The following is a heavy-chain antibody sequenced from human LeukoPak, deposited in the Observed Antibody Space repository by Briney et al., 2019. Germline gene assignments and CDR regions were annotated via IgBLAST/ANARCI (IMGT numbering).Heavy chain of an antibody. V-gene: IGHV5-51*01. CDR2: IYPGDSDT. D-gene: IGHD1-20*01. J-gene: IGHJ4*02. Sequence: GESLKISCKGSGYSLTKYWIGCVRQMPGKGLEWMGIIYPGDSDTRYSPTFQGQVTISADNSINTAYLQWSSLKASDTAMYYCARALTGISDPHYFDFWGQGTLVTVSS. CDR1: GYSLTKYW. CDR3: ARALTGISDPHYFDF.